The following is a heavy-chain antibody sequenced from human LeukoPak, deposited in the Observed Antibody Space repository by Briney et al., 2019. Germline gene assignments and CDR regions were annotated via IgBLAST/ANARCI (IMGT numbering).Heavy chain of an antibody. J-gene: IGHJ4*02. V-gene: IGHV3-11*06. CDR1: GGSLSDYY. Sequence: LSLTCAVYGGSLSDYYWSWIRQSPGKGLEWVSSISSSSSYIYYADSVKGRFTISRDNAKNSLYLQMNSLRAEDTAVYYCARGYCSSTSCYAGRYFDYWGQGTLVTVSS. D-gene: IGHD2-2*01. CDR3: ARGYCSSTSCYAGRYFDY. CDR2: ISSSSSYI.